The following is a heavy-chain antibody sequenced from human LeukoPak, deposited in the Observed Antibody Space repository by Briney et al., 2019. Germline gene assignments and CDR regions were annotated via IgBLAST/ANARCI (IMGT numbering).Heavy chain of an antibody. Sequence: SETLSLTCTVSGGSISSYYWSWIRQPPGKGLEWIGYIYYSGSTNYNPSLKSRVTMSVDTSKNQFSLKLSSVTAADTAVYYCARDRQWLGDYYYYYGMDVWGQGTTVTVSS. CDR2: IYYSGST. J-gene: IGHJ6*02. V-gene: IGHV4-59*01. D-gene: IGHD6-19*01. CDR3: ARDRQWLGDYYYYYGMDV. CDR1: GGSISSYY.